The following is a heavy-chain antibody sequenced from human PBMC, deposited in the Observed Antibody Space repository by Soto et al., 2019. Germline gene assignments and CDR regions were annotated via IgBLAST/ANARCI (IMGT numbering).Heavy chain of an antibody. J-gene: IGHJ6*02. CDR2: ISSSSSYI. CDR3: ARAYSSSSYYYGRDV. Sequence: GGSLRLSCAASGFTFSSYSMNWVRQAPGKGLEWVSSISSSSSYIYYADSVKGRFTISRDNAKNSLYLQMNSLRAEDTAVYYCARAYSSSSYYYGRDVWGQGTTVTVSS. CDR1: GFTFSSYS. V-gene: IGHV3-21*01. D-gene: IGHD6-6*01.